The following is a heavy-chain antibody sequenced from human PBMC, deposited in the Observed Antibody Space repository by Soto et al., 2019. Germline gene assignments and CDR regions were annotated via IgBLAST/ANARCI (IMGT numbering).Heavy chain of an antibody. CDR3: ARRPGSWFDP. Sequence: ESLKISCKASGYSFTTSWIGWVRQMPGKGLEWMGIIFPSDSDTGYSPSFQGQVTISADKSISTAYLQWSSLKASDTAMYYCARRPGSWFDPWGQGTLVTVSS. J-gene: IGHJ5*02. CDR2: IFPSDSDT. D-gene: IGHD3-10*01. V-gene: IGHV5-51*01. CDR1: GYSFTTSW.